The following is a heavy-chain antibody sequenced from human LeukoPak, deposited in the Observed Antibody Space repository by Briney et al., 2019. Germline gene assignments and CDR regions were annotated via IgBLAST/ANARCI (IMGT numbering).Heavy chain of an antibody. V-gene: IGHV4-61*03. CDR1: GDSVSNGNYY. D-gene: IGHD3-10*01. CDR3: ARSQNYYGSGDY. CDR2: IYYTGKT. J-gene: IGHJ4*02. Sequence: SETLSLTCTVSGDSVSNGNYYWSWLRQPPGKALEWIGYIYYTGKTYYNPSLEGRVTILVDTSRNHFSVKLSSVTAADTAVYYCARSQNYYGSGDYWSQGTLVTVSS.